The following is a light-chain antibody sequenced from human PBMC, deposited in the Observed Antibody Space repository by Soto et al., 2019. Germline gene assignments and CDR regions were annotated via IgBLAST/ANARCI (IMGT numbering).Light chain of an antibody. Sequence: QSVLTQPASVSGSPGQSITISCTGTSSDIGAYKYVSWYQQHPGRAPKLMIYEVIHRPSGVSSRFSGSKSGKTASLSISGLQADDEADYYCSSYTSSRTLVFGGGTKVTAL. CDR1: SSDIGAYKY. CDR3: SSYTSSRTLV. J-gene: IGLJ2*01. V-gene: IGLV2-14*01. CDR2: EVI.